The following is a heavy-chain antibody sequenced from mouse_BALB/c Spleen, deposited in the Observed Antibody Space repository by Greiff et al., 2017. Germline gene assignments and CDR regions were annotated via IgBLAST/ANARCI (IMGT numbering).Heavy chain of an antibody. CDR1: GYSFTSCY. Sequence: EVKLMESGPSLVKPSQTLSLTCSVTGYSFTSCYLNWIRKFPGNKLEYMGYICYSGSTYYNPSLKSRISITRDTSKNQYYMQLNSVTTEDTATYYCARLRYKSYWYFDVWGEGTTVTVSS. CDR3: ARLRYKSYWYFDV. J-gene: IGHJ1*01. V-gene: IGHV3-8*02. D-gene: IGHD1-1*01. CDR2: ICYSGST.